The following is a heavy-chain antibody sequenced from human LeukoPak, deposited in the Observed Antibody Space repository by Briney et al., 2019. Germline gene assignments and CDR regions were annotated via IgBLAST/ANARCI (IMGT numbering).Heavy chain of an antibody. CDR1: GYTFTSYD. J-gene: IGHJ5*02. Sequence: ASVKVSCKASGYTFTSYDMHWVQQAPGQGLEWMEIINPSGGSTSYAQKFQGRVTMTRDTSTSTVYMELSSLRSEDTAVYYCAFMIAAAGTSWFDPWGQGTLVTVSS. D-gene: IGHD6-13*01. CDR2: INPSGGST. V-gene: IGHV1-46*01. CDR3: AFMIAAAGTSWFDP.